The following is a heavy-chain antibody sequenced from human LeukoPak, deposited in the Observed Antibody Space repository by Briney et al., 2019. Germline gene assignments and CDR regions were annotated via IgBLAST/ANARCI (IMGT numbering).Heavy chain of an antibody. CDR2: ISSFSGTI. CDR3: ARDQGGVGY. D-gene: IGHD3-16*01. CDR1: GFTFSSYA. J-gene: IGHJ4*02. Sequence: GGSLRLSCAASGFTFSSYAMSCVRQAPGKGLEWVSYISSFSGTIIYADSVKGRFSISRDNAKNSLYLQMNSMRAEDTAVYYCARDQGGVGYWGQGTLVTVSS. V-gene: IGHV3-48*01.